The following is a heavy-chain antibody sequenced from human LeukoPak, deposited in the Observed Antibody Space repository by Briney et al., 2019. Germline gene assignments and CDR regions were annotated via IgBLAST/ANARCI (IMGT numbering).Heavy chain of an antibody. CDR3: ARVGIDYSASYHFDH. CDR2: IKQRGSEK. D-gene: IGHD4-11*01. CDR1: GFTFNYSW. Sequence: GGSLRLSCAASGFTFNYSWMSWVRQAPGKGLEWVANIKQRGSEKSYVDSVKGRFSISRDNTKNSVFLQMNSLRAEDTAVYYCARVGIDYSASYHFDHWGRGTLVTVSS. J-gene: IGHJ5*02. V-gene: IGHV3-7*01.